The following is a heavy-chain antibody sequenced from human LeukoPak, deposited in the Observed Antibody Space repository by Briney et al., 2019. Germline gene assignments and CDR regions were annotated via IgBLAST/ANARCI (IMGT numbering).Heavy chain of an antibody. Sequence: PSETLSLTCAVYGGSFSGYYWSWIRQPPGKGLEWIGEINHSGSTNYNPSLKSRVTISVDTSKNQFSLKLSSVTAADTAVYYCARGHPHYDSSGYLFDYWGQGTLVIVSS. D-gene: IGHD3-22*01. CDR2: INHSGST. V-gene: IGHV4-34*01. CDR1: GGSFSGYY. J-gene: IGHJ4*02. CDR3: ARGHPHYDSSGYLFDY.